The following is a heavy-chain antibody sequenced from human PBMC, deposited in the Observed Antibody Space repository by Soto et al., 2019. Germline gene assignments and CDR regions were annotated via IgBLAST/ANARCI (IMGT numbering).Heavy chain of an antibody. D-gene: IGHD3-10*01. V-gene: IGHV3-53*01. CDR3: ARDTYGSGSYYHDY. CDR1: GFTVSSNY. J-gene: IGHJ4*02. Sequence: EVQLVESGGGLIQPGGSLRLSCAASGFTVSSNYMSWVRQAPGKGLEWVSVIYSGGSTFYADSVKGRFTISRDNSKNTLYLQMNSLRAEDTAVYYCARDTYGSGSYYHDYWGQGTLVTVSS. CDR2: IYSGGST.